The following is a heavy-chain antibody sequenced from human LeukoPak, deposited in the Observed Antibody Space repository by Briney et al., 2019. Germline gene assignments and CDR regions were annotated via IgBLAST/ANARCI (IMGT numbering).Heavy chain of an antibody. D-gene: IGHD6-13*01. J-gene: IGHJ6*03. V-gene: IGHV4-34*01. CDR2: INHSGST. Sequence: SETLSLTCAVYGGSFSGYYWSWIRQPPGKGLEWIGEINHSGSTNYNPSLKSRVTISVDTSKNQFSLKLSSVTAADTAVYYCARRSISYYYYYIDVSGKGTTVTVSS. CDR3: ARRSISYYYYYIDV. CDR1: GGSFSGYY.